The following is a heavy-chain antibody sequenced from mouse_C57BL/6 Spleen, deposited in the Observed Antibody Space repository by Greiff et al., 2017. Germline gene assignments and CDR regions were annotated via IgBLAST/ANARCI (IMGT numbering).Heavy chain of an antibody. V-gene: IGHV1-80*01. D-gene: IGHD2-3*01. CDR1: GYSFSSYW. CDR2: IYPGDGDT. J-gene: IGHJ2*01. Sequence: QVQLQQSGAELVKPGASVKISCKASGYSFSSYWMNWVKQRPGKGLEWIGQIYPGDGDTNYNGKFKGTATLTADKSSSTAYMQLSSLTSEDSAVYFCARLAYDYVDYWGQGTTLTVSS. CDR3: ARLAYDYVDY.